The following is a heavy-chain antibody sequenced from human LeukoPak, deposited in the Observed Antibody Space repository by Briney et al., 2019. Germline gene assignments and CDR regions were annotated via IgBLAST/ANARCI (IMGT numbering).Heavy chain of an antibody. D-gene: IGHD3-10*01. CDR2: LSTSGGST. Sequence: PGGSLRLSCSASGFTFSTYAMSWVRQAPGEGLVWVSALSTSGGSTFYADSVRGRFTITRDNSRNTMYLQMNSLRAEDTAVYYRAKGRNFGSGSYDSWGQGTLVTVSS. CDR1: GFTFSTYA. J-gene: IGHJ4*02. CDR3: AKGRNFGSGSYDS. V-gene: IGHV3-23*01.